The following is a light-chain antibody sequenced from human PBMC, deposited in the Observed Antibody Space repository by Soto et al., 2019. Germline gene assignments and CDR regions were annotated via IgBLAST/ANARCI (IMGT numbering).Light chain of an antibody. CDR3: QTWGTGIRV. J-gene: IGLJ2*01. Sequence: QPVLTQSPSASASLGASVKLTCTLSSGHSSYAIAWLQQQPAKGPRYLMKLNSDGSHSKGDGIPDRFSGSSSGAERYLTISSLQSEDEADYYCQTWGTGIRVFGGGTKLTVL. CDR1: SGHSSYA. V-gene: IGLV4-69*01. CDR2: LNSDGSH.